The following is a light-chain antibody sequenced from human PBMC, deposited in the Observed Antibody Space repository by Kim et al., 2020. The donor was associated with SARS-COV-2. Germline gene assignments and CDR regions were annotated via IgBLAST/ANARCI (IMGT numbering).Light chain of an antibody. CDR1: SSDVGAYNY. J-gene: IGLJ2*01. CDR3: SSYTSINTLL. CDR2: DVS. Sequence: QSALTQPASVSGSPGQSITISCTGTSSDVGAYNYVSWYQQHPGKAPQLMIYDVSKRPSGVSNRFSGSKSGNTASLTISVLPAEDEADYYCSSYTSINTLLFGGGTQLTVL. V-gene: IGLV2-14*01.